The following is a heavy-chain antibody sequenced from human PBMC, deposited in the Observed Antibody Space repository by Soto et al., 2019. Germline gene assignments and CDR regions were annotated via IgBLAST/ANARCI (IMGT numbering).Heavy chain of an antibody. CDR3: VRSMIIVVRLIGLDY. CDR1: GFTFSSYA. CDR2: ISYDGSNK. J-gene: IGHJ4*02. Sequence: PVGSLRLSCGASGFTFSSYAMHWVRQTPGKGLEWVAVISYDGSNKHYADSVKGRFSISRDNAKNMLYLQMDSLSSEDTAVYYCVRSMIIVVRLIGLDYWGQGTLVTVSS. D-gene: IGHD3-22*01. V-gene: IGHV3-30-3*01.